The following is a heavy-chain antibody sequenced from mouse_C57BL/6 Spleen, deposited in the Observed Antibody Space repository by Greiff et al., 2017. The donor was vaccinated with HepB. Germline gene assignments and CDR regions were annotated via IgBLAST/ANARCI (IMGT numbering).Heavy chain of an antibody. V-gene: IGHV1-15*01. J-gene: IGHJ2*01. CDR3: TRSLLPYYFDY. Sequence: QVQLKQSGAELVRPGASVTLSCKASGYTFTDYEMHWVKQTPVHGLEWIGAIDPETGGTAYNQKFKGKAILTADKSSSTAYMELRSLTSEDSAVYYCTRSLLPYYFDYWGQGTTLTVSS. CDR1: GYTFTDYE. CDR2: IDPETGGT. D-gene: IGHD2-3*01.